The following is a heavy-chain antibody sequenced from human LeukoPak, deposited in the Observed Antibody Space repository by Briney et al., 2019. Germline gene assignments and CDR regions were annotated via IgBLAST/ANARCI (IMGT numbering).Heavy chain of an antibody. CDR1: GGSISSYY. D-gene: IGHD4-23*01. CDR3: ARGGGNSLWYFDL. V-gene: IGHV4-59*01. CDR2: IYYSGST. Sequence: PSETLSLTCTVSGGSISSYYWTWIRQPPGKGLEWIGYIYYSGSTNYNPSLKSRVTISVDTSKNQFSLKLSSVTAADTAVYYCARGGGNSLWYFDLWGRGTLVTVSS. J-gene: IGHJ2*01.